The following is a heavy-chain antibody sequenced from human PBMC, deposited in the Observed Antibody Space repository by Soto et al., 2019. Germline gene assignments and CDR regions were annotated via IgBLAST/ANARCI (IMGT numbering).Heavy chain of an antibody. CDR3: AKYSSNGTHHPTYFDY. J-gene: IGHJ4*02. D-gene: IGHD6-13*01. V-gene: IGHV3-7*01. Sequence: GGSLRLSCAASGFTFSNYWMSWVRQAPGKGLEWVANIKEDGSKTYYVDSVKGRFAISRDNAKNTLYLQMNSLRAEDTAVYYCAKYSSNGTHHPTYFDYWGQGTLVTVSS. CDR2: IKEDGSKT. CDR1: GFTFSNYW.